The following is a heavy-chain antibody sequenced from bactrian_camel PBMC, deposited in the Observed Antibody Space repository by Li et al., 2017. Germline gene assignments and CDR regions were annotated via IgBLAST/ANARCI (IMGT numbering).Heavy chain of an antibody. D-gene: IGHD6*01. CDR3: VTRAVVAGPPTAAH. CDR2: IHSDGKNT. V-gene: IGHV3-2*01. CDR1: GFTSSTYY. Sequence: QVQLVEYGGGLVQPGGSLRLSCAASGFTSSTYYMSWVRQAPGKGLEWVSIIHSDGKNTYYADSVKGRYTISRDNAKNTVYLQMNSLKSEDTALYYCVTRAVVAGPPTAAHWGQATQVTVS. J-gene: IGHJ4*01.